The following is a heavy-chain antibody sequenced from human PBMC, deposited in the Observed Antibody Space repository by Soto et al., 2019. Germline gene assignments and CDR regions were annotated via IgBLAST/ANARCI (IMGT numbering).Heavy chain of an antibody. CDR3: AKLAPTFGTTIDH. Sequence: QVHLQESGPGLVKPSETLSLTCTVSGGSVSRNYWGWIRQPPGKGLEYIGYIYDSESTNYNPSLSSRVTISLDTSKNQFSLKLSSVIAADTAVYYCAKLAPTFGTTIDHWGQGTLVTVSS. CDR2: IYDSEST. J-gene: IGHJ4*02. D-gene: IGHD3-10*01. CDR1: GGSVSRNY. V-gene: IGHV4-59*02.